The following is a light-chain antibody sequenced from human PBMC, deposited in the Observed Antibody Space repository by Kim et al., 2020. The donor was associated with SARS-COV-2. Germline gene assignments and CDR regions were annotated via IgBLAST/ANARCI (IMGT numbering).Light chain of an antibody. V-gene: IGKV1-5*01. CDR3: QQYNSYSGT. CDR2: DAS. CDR1: QSISSW. Sequence: SASVGDRVTITCRASQSISSWLAWYQQKPGKAPQLLIYDASSLESGVPSRFSGSGSGTEFTLTISSLQPDDFATYYCQQYNSYSGTFGQGTKLEI. J-gene: IGKJ1*01.